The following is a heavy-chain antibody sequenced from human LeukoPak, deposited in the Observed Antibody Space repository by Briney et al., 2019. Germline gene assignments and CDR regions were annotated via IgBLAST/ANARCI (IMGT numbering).Heavy chain of an antibody. V-gene: IGHV4-31*03. Sequence: SQTLSLTCTVSGGSISSGGYYWSWIRQHPGKGLEWIGYIYYSGSTYYNPSLKSRVTISVDTSKNQFSLKLSSVTAADTAVYYCARDRMVRGVDYWGQGTLVTVSS. D-gene: IGHD3-10*01. CDR2: IYYSGST. CDR1: GGSISSGGYY. CDR3: ARDRMVRGVDY. J-gene: IGHJ4*02.